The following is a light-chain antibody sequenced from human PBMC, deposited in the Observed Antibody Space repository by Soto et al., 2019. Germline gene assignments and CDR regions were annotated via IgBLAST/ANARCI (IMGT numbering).Light chain of an antibody. Sequence: EIVLTQSPGTLSLSPGERASLSCRASQTFSSSYLAWYQQKPGQAPRLLIYGTSSRATDIPDRFSGSGSGTEFTLTISRLEPEDFAVYYCQQYGTSLITFGGGTKVEIK. CDR3: QQYGTSLIT. CDR1: QTFSSSY. J-gene: IGKJ4*01. CDR2: GTS. V-gene: IGKV3-20*01.